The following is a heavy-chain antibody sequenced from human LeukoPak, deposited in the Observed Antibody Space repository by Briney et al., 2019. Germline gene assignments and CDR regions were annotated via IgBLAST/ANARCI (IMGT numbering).Heavy chain of an antibody. D-gene: IGHD3-3*01. CDR2: IYYSGST. J-gene: IGHJ3*01. V-gene: IGHV4-39*07. CDR3: AREVRFLEWATLN. CDR1: GGSISSSSYY. Sequence: PSETLSLTCTVSGGSISSSSYYWGWIRQPPGKGLEWIGSIYYSGSTYYNPSLKSRVTISVDTSKNQFSLKMSSVTAADTAVYYCAREVRFLEWATLNWGQGTMVTVSS.